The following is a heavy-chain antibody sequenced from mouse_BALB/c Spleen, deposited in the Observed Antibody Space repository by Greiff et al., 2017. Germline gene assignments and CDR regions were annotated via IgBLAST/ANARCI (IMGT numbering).Heavy chain of an antibody. CDR1: GFTFSDYY. D-gene: IGHD2-12*01. V-gene: IGHV5-4*02. CDR3: GKDNDGGGRGAMDD. CDR2: ISDGGSYT. J-gene: IGHJ4*01. Sequence: EVQGVESGGGLVKPGGSLKLSCAASGFTFSDYYMYWVRQTPEKRLEWVATISDGGSYTYYPASVKGRFTISRDNAKNNLYLQMSSLKSEDTAMYYGGKDNDGGGRGAMDDWGQGTSVTVSS.